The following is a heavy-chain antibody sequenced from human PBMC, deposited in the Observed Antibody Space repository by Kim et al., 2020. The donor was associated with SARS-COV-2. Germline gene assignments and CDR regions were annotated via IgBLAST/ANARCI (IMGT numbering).Heavy chain of an antibody. V-gene: IGHV4-34*01. D-gene: IGHD7-27*01. J-gene: IGHJ4*02. CDR3: ARAGRDGDWGY. Sequence: SETLSLTCAVYGGSFSGYYWSWIRQPPGKGLEWIGEINHSGSTNYNPSLKSRVTISVDTSKNQFSLKLSSVTAADTAVYYCARAGRDGDWGYWGQGTLVTVSS. CDR2: INHSGST. CDR1: GGSFSGYY.